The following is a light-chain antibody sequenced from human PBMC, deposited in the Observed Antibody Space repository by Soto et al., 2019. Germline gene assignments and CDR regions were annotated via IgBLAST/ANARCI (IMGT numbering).Light chain of an antibody. Sequence: AIQMTQSPSSLSASVGDRVTITCRASQGIRNDLSWYHQKPGIAPNLLIYAASTLQRGVPSRFSGSGSGTDFTLTISSLQPEDFGTYYCLQDYSFPLTFGPGTKVALK. J-gene: IGKJ3*01. CDR3: LQDYSFPLT. CDR1: QGIRND. CDR2: AAS. V-gene: IGKV1-6*01.